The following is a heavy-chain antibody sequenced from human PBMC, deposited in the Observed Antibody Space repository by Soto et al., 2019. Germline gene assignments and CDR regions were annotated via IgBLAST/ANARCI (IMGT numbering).Heavy chain of an antibody. CDR2: IKRKINSEAT. Sequence: EVQLVESGGGLVKPGGSLRLSCAASGFSFSNAWMNWVRQAPGKGLEWVGRIKRKINSEATDYAGPVKGRFTVFRDDSKSALYLQMNSLKGDDTAFYYCTTGSVEGVWGHGTAVTVSP. D-gene: IGHD2-15*01. J-gene: IGHJ6*01. CDR3: TTGSVEGV. CDR1: GFSFSNAW. V-gene: IGHV3-15*07.